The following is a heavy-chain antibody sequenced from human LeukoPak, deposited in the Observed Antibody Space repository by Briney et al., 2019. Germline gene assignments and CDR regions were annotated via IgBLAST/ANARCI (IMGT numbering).Heavy chain of an antibody. Sequence: SETLSLTCTVSGGSISSYYWSWIRQPAGKGLEWIGHIYTTGSTNYNPSLESRVIISRDTSKNQFSLKLSSVTAADTAVYYCARHPGYYYYYMDVWGKGTTVTISS. CDR3: ARHPGYYYYYMDV. CDR1: GGSISSYY. V-gene: IGHV4-4*07. J-gene: IGHJ6*03. CDR2: IYTTGST.